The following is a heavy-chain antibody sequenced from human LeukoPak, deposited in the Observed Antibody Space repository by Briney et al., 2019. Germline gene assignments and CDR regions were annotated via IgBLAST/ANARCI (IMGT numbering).Heavy chain of an antibody. V-gene: IGHV4-31*03. CDR1: GGSLSSGGYY. J-gene: IGHJ4*02. Sequence: PSETLSLTCTVSGGSLSSGGYYWSWIRQHPGKGLEWIGYIYYSGSTYYNPSLKSRVTISVDTSKNQFSLKLSSVTAADTAVYYCASSPNYDFWSGYYGVYFDYWGQGTLVTVSS. CDR3: ASSPNYDFWSGYYGVYFDY. CDR2: IYYSGST. D-gene: IGHD3-3*01.